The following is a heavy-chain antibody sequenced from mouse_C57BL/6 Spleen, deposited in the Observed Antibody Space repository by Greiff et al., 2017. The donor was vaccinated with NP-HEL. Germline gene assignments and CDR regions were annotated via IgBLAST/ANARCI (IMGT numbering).Heavy chain of an antibody. D-gene: IGHD2-12*01. CDR2: IYPGDGDT. J-gene: IGHJ4*01. CDR3: ARDSYSGDAMDY. V-gene: IGHV1-82*01. Sequence: VQLQQSGPELVKPGASVKISCKASGYAFSSSWMNWVKQRPGKGLEWIGRIYPGDGDTNYNGKFKGKATLTADKSSSTAYMQLSSLTSEDSAVYFCARDSYSGDAMDYWGQGTSVTVSS. CDR1: GYAFSSSW.